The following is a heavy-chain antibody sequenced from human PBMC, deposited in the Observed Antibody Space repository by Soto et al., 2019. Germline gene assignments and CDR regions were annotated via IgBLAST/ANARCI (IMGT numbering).Heavy chain of an antibody. V-gene: IGHV3-66*01. CDR3: ARDGEEFGIAVVY. Sequence: EVQLVESGGGLVQPGGSLRLSCAASGFTVSSNYMSWVRQAPGKGLEWVSVIYSGGSTYYADSVKGRFTSSRDNSKNTLYLQMNSLRAEDTAVYYCARDGEEFGIAVVYWGQGTLVTVSS. J-gene: IGHJ4*02. D-gene: IGHD6-19*01. CDR1: GFTVSSNY. CDR2: IYSGGST.